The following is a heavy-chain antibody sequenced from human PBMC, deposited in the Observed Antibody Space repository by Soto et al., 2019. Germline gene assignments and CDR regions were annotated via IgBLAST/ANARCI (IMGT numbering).Heavy chain of an antibody. CDR2: INSDGSST. V-gene: IGHV3-74*01. J-gene: IGHJ6*02. CDR1: GFTFSSYW. CDR3: ARVLTIRRPMDV. D-gene: IGHD1-1*01. Sequence: PVGSLRLSCAASGFTFSSYWMHWVRQAPGKGLVWVSRINSDGSSTSYADSVKDRFTISRDNAKNTLYLQMNSLRAEDTAVYYCARVLTIRRPMDVWGQGTTVTVS.